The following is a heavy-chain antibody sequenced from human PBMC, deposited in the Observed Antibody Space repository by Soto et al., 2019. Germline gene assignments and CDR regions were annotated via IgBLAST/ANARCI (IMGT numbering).Heavy chain of an antibody. V-gene: IGHV3-23*01. CDR2: ISGSGDYT. D-gene: IGHD2-21*01. J-gene: IGHJ4*02. CDR3: AKDYGGDPLDY. Sequence: EVQMLESGGGLVQPGGSLRLSCAASGFTFSNYAMSWVRQAPGKGLEWVSAISGSGDYTYYADSVKGRFTISRDNSKNTLYLQMSGLRAEDTAVYYCAKDYGGDPLDYWGQGNLVTVSS. CDR1: GFTFSNYA.